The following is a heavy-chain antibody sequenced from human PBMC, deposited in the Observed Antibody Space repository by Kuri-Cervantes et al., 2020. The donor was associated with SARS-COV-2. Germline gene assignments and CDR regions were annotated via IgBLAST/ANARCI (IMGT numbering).Heavy chain of an antibody. CDR3: YCAPKEGFDS. J-gene: IGHJ4*02. CDR2: IIPIFGTA. D-gene: IGHD2-21*01. Sequence: SVKVSCKASGGTFSSYATSWVRQAPGQGLEWMGGIIPIFGTANYAQKFQGRVTMTRDTSTSTVYMELSSLTSEDTAIYYCYCAPKEGFDSWGQGTLVTVSS. V-gene: IGHV1-69*05. CDR1: GGTFSSYA.